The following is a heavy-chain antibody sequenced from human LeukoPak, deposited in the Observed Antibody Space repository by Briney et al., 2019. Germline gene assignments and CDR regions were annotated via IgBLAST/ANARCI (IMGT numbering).Heavy chain of an antibody. CDR3: ARDQSSSGRAFDI. J-gene: IGHJ3*02. D-gene: IGHD6-13*01. V-gene: IGHV1-69*05. CDR2: IIPIFGTA. Sequence: SVKVSCKASGGTFSSYAIGWVRQAPGQGLEWMGGIIPIFGTANYAQKFQGRVTITTDESTSTAYMELSSLRSEDTAVYYCARDQSSSGRAFDIWGQGTMVTVSS. CDR1: GGTFSSYA.